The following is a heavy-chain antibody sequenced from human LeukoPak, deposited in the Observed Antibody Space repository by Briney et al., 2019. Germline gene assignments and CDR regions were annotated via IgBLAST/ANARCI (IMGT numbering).Heavy chain of an antibody. D-gene: IGHD3-22*01. CDR3: ARVSRGANSGYYYEDY. Sequence: SETLSLTCAVYGGSFSAYYWSWVRQPPGKGLEWIGEINHTGSTNYNPSLKSRVPISGDTSKNQLSLKVMSVTAADTAVYHCARVSRGANSGYYYEDYWGQGTLVTVSS. J-gene: IGHJ4*02. V-gene: IGHV4-34*01. CDR2: INHTGST. CDR1: GGSFSAYY.